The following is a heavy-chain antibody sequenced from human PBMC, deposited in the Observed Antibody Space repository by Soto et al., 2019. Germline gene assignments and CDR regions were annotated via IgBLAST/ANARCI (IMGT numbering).Heavy chain of an antibody. Sequence: QVQLVESGGGVVQPGRSLRLSCAASGFTFSSYAMHWVRQAPGKGLEWVAVISYDGSNKYYADSVKGRFTISRDNSKNTLYLQMNSLRAEDTAVYYCVRDSDYDSSGYYYGLHFDYWGQGTLVTVSS. V-gene: IGHV3-30-3*01. D-gene: IGHD3-22*01. CDR3: VRDSDYDSSGYYYGLHFDY. CDR2: ISYDGSNK. CDR1: GFTFSSYA. J-gene: IGHJ4*02.